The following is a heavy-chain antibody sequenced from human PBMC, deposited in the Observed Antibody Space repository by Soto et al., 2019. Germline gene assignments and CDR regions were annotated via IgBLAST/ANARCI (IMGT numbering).Heavy chain of an antibody. J-gene: IGHJ6*02. V-gene: IGHV4-31*03. CDR1: GGSISSGGYY. D-gene: IGHD3-10*01. CDR3: ARASGYSGSGNYYGMDV. CDR2: IYYSGST. Sequence: QVQLQESGPGLVKPSQTLSLTCTVSGGSISSGGYYWSWIRQHPGKGLEWIGYIYYSGSTYYNPSLKTRVTISVATSKHQFSVKLSCVTAADTAVYYCARASGYSGSGNYYGMDVWGQGTTVTASS.